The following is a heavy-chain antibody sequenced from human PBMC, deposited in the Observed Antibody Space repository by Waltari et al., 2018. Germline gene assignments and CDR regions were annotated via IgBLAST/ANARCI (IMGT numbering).Heavy chain of an antibody. CDR3: ARGRDPGVVGGLSF. V-gene: IGHV3-23*03. Sequence: EVQLLESGGNLIQPGGSLRLSCAASGFTLSAYGMHWVRQAPGKARDWFSVIYRGGSEKYADSVQGRFIISRENSRNMVYLQMSSLTTEDTAVYYCARGRDPGVVGGLSFWGLGTLVTVSS. J-gene: IGHJ4*02. CDR1: GFTLSAYG. CDR2: IYRGGSE. D-gene: IGHD1-26*01.